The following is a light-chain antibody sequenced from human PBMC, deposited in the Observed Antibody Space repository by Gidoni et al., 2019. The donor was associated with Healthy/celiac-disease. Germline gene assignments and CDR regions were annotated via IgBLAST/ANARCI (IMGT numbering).Light chain of an antibody. V-gene: IGKV1-9*01. CDR3: QQLNSYPLF. CDR1: QGISSY. J-gene: IGKJ4*01. Sequence: DIQFPQSPSVLSASVGDRVPITCRASQGISSYLAWDQQKPGTAPKLLIYAASTVQSGGPSRVSGSGSGTEFTLTSSSLQPEDFATYYCQQLNSYPLFFGGGTKVEIK. CDR2: AAS.